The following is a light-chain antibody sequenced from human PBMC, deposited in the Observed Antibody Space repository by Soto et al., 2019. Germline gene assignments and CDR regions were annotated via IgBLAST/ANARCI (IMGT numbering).Light chain of an antibody. CDR2: EVS. V-gene: IGLV2-8*01. CDR1: SSDVGGYNY. J-gene: IGLJ2*01. Sequence: QSVLTQPPSASGSPGQSVTISCTGTSSDVGGYNYVSWYQQHPGRAPKLMIHEVSKRPSGVPDRFSGSKSGNTASLTVSGLQPEDEADYYCSSYAGSSNLGVFGGGTKLTVL. CDR3: SSYAGSSNLGV.